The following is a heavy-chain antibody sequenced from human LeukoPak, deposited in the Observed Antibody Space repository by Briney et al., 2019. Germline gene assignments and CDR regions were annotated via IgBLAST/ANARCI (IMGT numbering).Heavy chain of an antibody. CDR1: GFTFRVNP. CDR2: VSGGGGNT. CDR3: GLRYGGVYYTY. D-gene: IGHD1-26*01. V-gene: IGHV3-23*01. Sequence: QAGRSLRLSYAASGFTFRVNPMIWVRQAPGKGPEEVSAVSGGGGNTYYADSVKGRFTVSRDNSKNTLYLQMNNLRAEDTAVYYCGLRYGGVYYTYWGQGTQVTVSS. J-gene: IGHJ4*02.